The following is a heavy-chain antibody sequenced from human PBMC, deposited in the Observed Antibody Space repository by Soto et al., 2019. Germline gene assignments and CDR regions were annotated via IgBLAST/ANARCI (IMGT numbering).Heavy chain of an antibody. CDR3: AIRASYYDSSGYFDY. D-gene: IGHD3-22*01. CDR1: GFTFSSYW. Sequence: EVQLVESGGGLVQPGGSLRLSCAASGFTFSSYWMRWVRQAPGKGLVWVSRINSDGSSTSYADSVKGRFTISRDNAKNTLYLPIHSLRAEDTAVYYCAIRASYYDSSGYFDYWGQGTLVTVSP. V-gene: IGHV3-74*01. J-gene: IGHJ4*02. CDR2: INSDGSST.